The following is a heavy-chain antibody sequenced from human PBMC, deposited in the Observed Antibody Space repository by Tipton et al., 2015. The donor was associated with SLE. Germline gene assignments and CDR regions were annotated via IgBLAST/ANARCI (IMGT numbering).Heavy chain of an antibody. J-gene: IGHJ5*02. CDR2: IYNSGGT. D-gene: IGHD1-1*01. CDR1: GASIRSYY. V-gene: IGHV4-59*01. CDR3: ARDSLSGDNWFDP. Sequence: TLSLTCTVSGASIRSYYWSWIRQPPGKGLEWIGNIYNSGGTNYNPSLKSRVTMSLDTSKNQFSLKLSSVTAADTAVYYCARDSLSGDNWFDPWGRGTLVTVSS.